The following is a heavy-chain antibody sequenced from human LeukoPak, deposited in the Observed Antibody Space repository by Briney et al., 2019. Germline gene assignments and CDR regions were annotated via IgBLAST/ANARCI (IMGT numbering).Heavy chain of an antibody. Sequence: GGSLRLSCAASGFTFSTYAMHWVRQAPGKGLEYVSAISSNGGSTYYANSVKGRFTISRDNSKNTLYLQMGSLRAEDMAVYYCARVFGDFYGSGSPPWDWGQGTLVTVSS. D-gene: IGHD3-10*01. CDR3: ARVFGDFYGSGSPPWD. J-gene: IGHJ4*02. CDR1: GFTFSTYA. V-gene: IGHV3-64*01. CDR2: ISSNGGST.